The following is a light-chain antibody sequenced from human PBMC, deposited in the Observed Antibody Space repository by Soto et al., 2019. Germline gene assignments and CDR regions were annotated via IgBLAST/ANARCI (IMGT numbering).Light chain of an antibody. CDR1: QSISSW. Sequence: DIQMTQSPSTLSASVGDRVTITCRASQSISSWWAWYQQKPGKAPKLLIYDASSLESGVPSRFSGSGSGTEFTLTISSLQPDDFATYYCQQYNSYSLTFGGGTKVDIK. CDR3: QQYNSYSLT. J-gene: IGKJ4*01. V-gene: IGKV1-5*01. CDR2: DAS.